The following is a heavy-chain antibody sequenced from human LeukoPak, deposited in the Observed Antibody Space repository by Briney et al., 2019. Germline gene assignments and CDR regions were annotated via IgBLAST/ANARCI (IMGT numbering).Heavy chain of an antibody. J-gene: IGHJ4*02. CDR1: GFTFSSYS. V-gene: IGHV3-21*01. CDR2: ISSSSSYI. Sequence: GGSLRLSCAASGFTFSSYSINWVRQAPGKGLEWVSSISSSSSYIYYADSVKGRFTISRDNAKNSVYLQMDSLRAEDTAVYYCARASSSWYGGFDYWGQGTLVTVSS. CDR3: ARASSSWYGGFDY. D-gene: IGHD6-13*01.